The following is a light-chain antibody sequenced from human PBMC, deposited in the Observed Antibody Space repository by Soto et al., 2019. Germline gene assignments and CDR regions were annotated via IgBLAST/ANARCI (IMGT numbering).Light chain of an antibody. V-gene: IGKV3-20*01. Sequence: QCPGTLSLTQGERATLSCRASQSIRSNYLAWYQQKPGQAPRLLIFDASSRATGIPDRFSGSASGTDFTLTISRLDPEGFPVYFCQQCGSSLTLRGGTKVDIK. CDR1: QSIRSNY. CDR2: DAS. J-gene: IGKJ4*01. CDR3: QQCGSSLT.